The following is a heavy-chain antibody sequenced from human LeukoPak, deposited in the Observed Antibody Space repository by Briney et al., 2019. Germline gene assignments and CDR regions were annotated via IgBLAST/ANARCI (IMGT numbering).Heavy chain of an antibody. V-gene: IGHV3-7*01. CDR1: GFPFNSYW. CDR2: IKQDGSAK. J-gene: IGHJ4*02. D-gene: IGHD1-26*01. CDR3: ARDKVVGATHFDY. Sequence: PGGSLRLSCVASGFPFNSYWMSWVRQAPGKGLEWVANIKQDGSAKNYVDSVKGRFTISRGNANNLLYLQMNSLRAEDTAVYYCARDKVVGATHFDYWGQGTLVTVSS.